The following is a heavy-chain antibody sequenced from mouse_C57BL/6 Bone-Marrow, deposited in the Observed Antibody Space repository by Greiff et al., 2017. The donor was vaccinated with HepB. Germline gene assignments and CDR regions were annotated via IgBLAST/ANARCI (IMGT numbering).Heavy chain of an antibody. Sequence: VQLQQSGSELRSPGSSVKLSCKDFDSEVFPIAYMSWVRQKPGHGFEWIGGILPSIGRTIYGEKFEDKATLDADTLSNTAYLELNSLTSEDSAIYYCARRGGITTVVAKDYYAMDYWGQGTSVTVSS. V-gene: IGHV15-2*01. CDR2: ILPSIGRT. D-gene: IGHD1-1*01. CDR1: DSEVFPIAY. J-gene: IGHJ4*01. CDR3: ARRGGITTVVAKDYYAMDY.